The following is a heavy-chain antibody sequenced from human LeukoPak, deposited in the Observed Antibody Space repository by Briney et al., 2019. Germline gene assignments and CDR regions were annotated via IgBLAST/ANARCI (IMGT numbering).Heavy chain of an antibody. Sequence: GGSLRLSCAASGFIFDNCAMSWVRQAPGKGLEWVSAVSASGAGTYYADSVKGRFTISRDDSKNTLYLQMNSLRAEDTAVYYCAKGDGDIVVVPAAYYYYYMDVWGKGTTVTVSS. CDR3: AKGDGDIVVVPAAYYYYYMDV. CDR1: GFIFDNCA. V-gene: IGHV3-23*01. CDR2: VSASGAGT. J-gene: IGHJ6*03. D-gene: IGHD2-2*01.